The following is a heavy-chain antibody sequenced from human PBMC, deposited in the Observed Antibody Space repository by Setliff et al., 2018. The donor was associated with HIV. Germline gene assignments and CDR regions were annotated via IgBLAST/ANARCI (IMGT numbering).Heavy chain of an antibody. CDR3: AKAVRGYGSTYYNYYYMDV. J-gene: IGHJ6*03. D-gene: IGHD3-10*01. V-gene: IGHV1-69*13. CDR2: IIHILGTA. CDR1: RRTFSEDA. Sequence: SVKVSCKTSRRTFSEDAINWVRQAPGEGLEWVGGIIHILGTADYAEKFQGRVTITADEPRSTVYLEVSNLRSEDTAVYYCAKAVRGYGSTYYNYYYMDVWG.